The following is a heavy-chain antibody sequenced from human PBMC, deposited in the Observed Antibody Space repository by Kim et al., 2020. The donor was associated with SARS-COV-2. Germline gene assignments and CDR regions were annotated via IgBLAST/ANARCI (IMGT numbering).Heavy chain of an antibody. CDR3: TKALLRGVNFYYYGMDV. Sequence: GGSLSLSCAASGFTFSTYGMHWVRQAPGKGLEWVALISYDGSNKYYADSVKGRFTISRDNSENTLYLQMNSLRAEDTAVYSCTKALLRGVNFYYYGMDV. J-gene: IGHJ6*01. V-gene: IGHV3-30*18. D-gene: IGHD3-10*01. CDR2: ISYDGSNK. CDR1: GFTFSTYG.